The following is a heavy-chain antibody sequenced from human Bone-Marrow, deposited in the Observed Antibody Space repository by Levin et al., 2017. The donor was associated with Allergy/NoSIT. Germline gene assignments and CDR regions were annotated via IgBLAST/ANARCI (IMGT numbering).Heavy chain of an antibody. J-gene: IGHJ6*03. CDR1: GGTFSSYA. CDR3: ARALPIIEAVPAASYYYYYMDV. CDR2: IIPIFGTA. D-gene: IGHD2-2*01. Sequence: GASVKVSCKASGGTFSSYAISWVRQAPGQGLEWMGGIIPIFGTANYAQKFQGRVTITADKSTSTAYMELSSLRSEDTAVYYCARALPIIEAVPAASYYYYYMDVWGKGTTVTVSS. V-gene: IGHV1-69*06.